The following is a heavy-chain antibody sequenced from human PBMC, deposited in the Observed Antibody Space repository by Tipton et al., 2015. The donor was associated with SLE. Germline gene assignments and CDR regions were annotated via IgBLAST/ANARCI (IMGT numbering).Heavy chain of an antibody. D-gene: IGHD6-13*01. V-gene: IGHV4-34*01. Sequence: TLSLTCAVYGGSFSGYYWNWIRQPPGKGLEWIGEINHSGSTNYNPSLKSRVTISVDTSKNQFSLKLSSVTAADTAVYYCARVGTARPRKSIIAAAGKGGFDYWGQGTLVTVSS. CDR3: ARVGTARPRKSIIAAAGKGGFDY. CDR1: GGSFSGYY. CDR2: INHSGST. J-gene: IGHJ4*02.